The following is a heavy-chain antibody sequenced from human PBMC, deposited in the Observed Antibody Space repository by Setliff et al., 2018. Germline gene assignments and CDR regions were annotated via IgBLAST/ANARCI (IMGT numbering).Heavy chain of an antibody. CDR2: IYPGDPDT. D-gene: IGHD3-22*01. CDR3: ARYDSSGYHYYYGMDV. Sequence: PGESLKISCKGSGYSFTSYWIGWVRQMPGKGLEWMGIIYPGDPDTRYGPSFQGQVTISADKSISTAYLQWSSLKASDTAMYYCARYDSSGYHYYYGMDVWGQGTTVTV. J-gene: IGHJ6*02. V-gene: IGHV5-51*01. CDR1: GYSFTSYW.